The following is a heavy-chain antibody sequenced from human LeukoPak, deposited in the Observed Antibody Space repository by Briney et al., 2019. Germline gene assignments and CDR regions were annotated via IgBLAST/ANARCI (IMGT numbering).Heavy chain of an antibody. V-gene: IGHV3-23*01. D-gene: IGHD4-17*01. CDR2: LSGDGSDT. Sequence: GSLRLSCQASGFPFSTFPMSWVRQAPGKGLEWVSTLSGDGSDTYYADSVKGRFTISRDNSKNTLYLQMNSLRAEDTAVYYCANEIRPNDYWGQGTQVTVSS. CDR1: GFPFSTFP. CDR3: ANEIRPNDY. J-gene: IGHJ4*02.